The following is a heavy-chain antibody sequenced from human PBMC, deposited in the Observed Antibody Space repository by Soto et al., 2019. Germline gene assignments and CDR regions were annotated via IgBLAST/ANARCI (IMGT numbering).Heavy chain of an antibody. Sequence: EVQLLESGGGLVQPGGSLRLSCAASGFTFSSYAMSWVRQAPGKGLEWVSAISGSGGSTYYADSVKGRFTISRDNSKNTLYLQMNSLRAEDTAVYYCAKDWKRYYYDSSGYPPGDAFDIWGQGTMVTVSS. V-gene: IGHV3-23*01. CDR3: AKDWKRYYYDSSGYPPGDAFDI. J-gene: IGHJ3*02. CDR1: GFTFSSYA. CDR2: ISGSGGST. D-gene: IGHD3-22*01.